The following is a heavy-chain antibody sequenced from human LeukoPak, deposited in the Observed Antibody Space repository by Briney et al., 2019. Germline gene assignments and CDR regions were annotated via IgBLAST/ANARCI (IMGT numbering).Heavy chain of an antibody. CDR1: GGSISSGSYY. Sequence: SQTLSLTCTVSGGSISSGSYYWSWIRQPAGKGLEWIGRIYTSGSTNYNPSLKSRVTISVDTSKNQFPLKLSSVTAADTAVYYCARDGYNYGYYYYYMDVWGKGTTVTISS. J-gene: IGHJ6*03. D-gene: IGHD5-24*01. CDR2: IYTSGST. V-gene: IGHV4-61*02. CDR3: ARDGYNYGYYYYYMDV.